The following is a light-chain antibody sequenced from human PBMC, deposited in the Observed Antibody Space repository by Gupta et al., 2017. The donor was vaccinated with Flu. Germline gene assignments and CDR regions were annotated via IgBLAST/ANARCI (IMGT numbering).Light chain of an antibody. CDR3: MQATPWLYT. J-gene: IGKJ2*01. CDR1: QSLIPSDRNTY. V-gene: IGKV2-30*02. Sequence: IYCRYSQSLIPSDRNTYVNWYQQTPDQSPRRLICKVSSQDSGVPDRFSGSWSSTDFTLKISRVDADDVGVYYCMQATPWLYTFGQGTKLEMK. CDR2: KVS.